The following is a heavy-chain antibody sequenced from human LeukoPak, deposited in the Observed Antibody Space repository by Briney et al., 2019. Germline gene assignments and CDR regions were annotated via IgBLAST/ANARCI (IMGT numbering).Heavy chain of an antibody. J-gene: IGHJ4*02. CDR2: IWYDGSNK. D-gene: IGHD6-13*01. V-gene: IGHV3-33*01. CDR1: GFTFGSYG. CDR3: ARDRESSSWFDY. Sequence: PGRSLRLSCAQSGFTFGSYGMHWVRQAPGKGLEWVAVIWYDGSNKYYADSVKGRFTISRDNAKNSLYLQMKSLRAEDTAVYYCARDRESSSWFDYWGQGTLVTVSS.